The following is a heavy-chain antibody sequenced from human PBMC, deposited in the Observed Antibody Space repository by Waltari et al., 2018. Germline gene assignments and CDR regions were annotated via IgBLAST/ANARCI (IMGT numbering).Heavy chain of an antibody. D-gene: IGHD6-19*01. V-gene: IGHV4-34*01. J-gene: IGHJ4*02. CDR1: GGSFSGYY. CDR3: ARVGGRSIPPVGTRKWLVRGVSDY. CDR2: INHSGRT. Sequence: QVQLQQWGAGLLKPSETLSLTCAVYGGSFSGYYWSWIRQPPGKGLEWIGEINHSGRTTYTPSLKSLFTISVDTSKNQFSLKLGSVTAADTAVYYCARVGGRSIPPVGTRKWLVRGVSDYWGQGTLVTVSS.